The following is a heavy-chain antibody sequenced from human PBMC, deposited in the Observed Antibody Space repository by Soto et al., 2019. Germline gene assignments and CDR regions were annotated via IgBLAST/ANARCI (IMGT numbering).Heavy chain of an antibody. J-gene: IGHJ3*02. CDR1: GGSFSTYY. CDR2: INHSGSN. V-gene: IGHV4-34*01. Sequence: PSETLSLTCVVSGGSFSTYYYNWIRQSPGKGLEWIGEINHSGSNNYSPSLKSRVTMSLDTSKNQFSLKLTSVTAADTAVYYCARGGSNDWQVAFDIWGQGXMVTVSS. CDR3: ARGGSNDWQVAFDI. D-gene: IGHD3-9*01.